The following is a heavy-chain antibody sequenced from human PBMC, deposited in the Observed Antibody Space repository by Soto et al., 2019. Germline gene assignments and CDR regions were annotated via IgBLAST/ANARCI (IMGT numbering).Heavy chain of an antibody. CDR2: IYYSGST. CDR3: ARSYYDYIWGSYRYFDP. V-gene: IGHV4-39*01. CDR1: GGSISSSSHY. J-gene: IGHJ5*02. D-gene: IGHD3-16*02. Sequence: SETLSLTCTVSGGSISSSSHYWGWIRQPPGKGLEWIGSIYYSGSTYYNPSLKSRVTISVDTSKNQFSLKLSSVTAADTAVYYCARSYYDYIWGSYRYFDPWGQGTLVTVSS.